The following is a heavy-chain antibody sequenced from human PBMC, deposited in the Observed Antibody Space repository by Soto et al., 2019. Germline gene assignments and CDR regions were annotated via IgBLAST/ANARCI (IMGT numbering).Heavy chain of an antibody. CDR2: INDKIGYT. D-gene: IGHD3-9*01. Sequence: QVHLVQSGAEVKNPGASVKVSCQASGYTFSSQGISWVRQAPGQGLEWLGWINDKIGYTEYAKKFQGRVTLTTDTSTSTAYMDLRNLRSDDTAVYYCARGNYFGHTPGPFDIWGQGTLVTVSS. CDR1: GYTFSSQG. V-gene: IGHV1-18*01. J-gene: IGHJ3*02. CDR3: ARGNYFGHTPGPFDI.